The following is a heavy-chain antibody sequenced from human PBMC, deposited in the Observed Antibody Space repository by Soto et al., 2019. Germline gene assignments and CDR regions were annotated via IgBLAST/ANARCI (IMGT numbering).Heavy chain of an antibody. CDR1: ESTVSGDG. CDR3: SGGVGDAF. D-gene: IGHD1-26*01. Sequence: EVHLVESGGGLVQTGGSLRLSCAIFESTVSGDGRIWSRQAQGKGLEWVAHINQDGSEKYYVDSVKARFTISRDNAKKSLYLQMNSLRPADTAMYYCSGGVGDAFWGQGTLVTVSS. CDR2: INQDGSEK. V-gene: IGHV3-7*04. J-gene: IGHJ4*02.